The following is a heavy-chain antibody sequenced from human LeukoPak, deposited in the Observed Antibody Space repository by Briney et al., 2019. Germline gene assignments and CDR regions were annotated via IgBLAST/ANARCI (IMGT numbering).Heavy chain of an antibody. V-gene: IGHV1-2*02. Sequence: ASVKVSCKASGYTFTGYYIHWVRQAPGQGLEWMGWINPNSGGTQYAQKFLGRVTMTRVTSISTAHMELSSLRSDDTAVFYCARQRIIVSSDYYYPLDYWGQGTLVTVSS. CDR2: INPNSGGT. D-gene: IGHD3-22*01. CDR1: GYTFTGYY. CDR3: ARQRIIVSSDYYYPLDY. J-gene: IGHJ4*02.